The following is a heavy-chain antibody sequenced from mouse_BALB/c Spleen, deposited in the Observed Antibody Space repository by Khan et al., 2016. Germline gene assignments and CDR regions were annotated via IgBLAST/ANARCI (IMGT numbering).Heavy chain of an antibody. CDR2: IYWDDDK. Sequence: QVTLKESGPGILQPSQTLSLTCSFTGFSLSTSGMGVSWIRQPSGKGLEWLAHIYWDDDKRYNPSLKSRLTISKDTSRNQVFLKITSVDTADIATYYCGRSWTGSFAYWGQGTLVTVSA. V-gene: IGHV8-12*01. D-gene: IGHD4-1*01. CDR1: GFSLSTSGMG. CDR3: GRSWTGSFAY. J-gene: IGHJ3*01.